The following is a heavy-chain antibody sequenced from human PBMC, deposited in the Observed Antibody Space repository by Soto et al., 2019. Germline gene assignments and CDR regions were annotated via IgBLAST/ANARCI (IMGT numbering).Heavy chain of an antibody. CDR1: GFTFSSYA. D-gene: IGHD3-3*01. CDR3: ARGGLRFLEWLPKAYYYYGMDV. V-gene: IGHV3-30-3*01. J-gene: IGHJ6*02. CDR2: ISYDGSNK. Sequence: PGGSLRLSCAASGFTFSSYAMHWVRQAPGKGLEWVAVISYDGSNKYYADSVKGRFTISRDNSKNTLYLQMNSLRAEDTAVYYCARGGLRFLEWLPKAYYYYGMDVWGQGTTVTVSS.